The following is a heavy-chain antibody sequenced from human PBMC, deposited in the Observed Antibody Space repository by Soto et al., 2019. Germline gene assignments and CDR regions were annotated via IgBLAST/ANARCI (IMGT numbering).Heavy chain of an antibody. CDR2: INYTGTT. Sequence: QVQPQQWGAGQLKPSETLSLTCAVNGGSFSGYSWTWIRQSPGKGLDWIGEINYTGTTNYSPSLKSRVTLSVDTSKNQFSLELRSVSAADTAVYYCAREGGSGWYYYDYWGHGTLVTVSS. CDR3: AREGGSGWYYYDY. J-gene: IGHJ4*01. CDR1: GGSFSGYS. D-gene: IGHD6-19*01. V-gene: IGHV4-34*02.